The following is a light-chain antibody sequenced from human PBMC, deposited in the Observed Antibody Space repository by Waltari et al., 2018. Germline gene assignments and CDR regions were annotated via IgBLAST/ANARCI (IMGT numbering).Light chain of an antibody. CDR2: DVS. CDR1: SRDIGTYNY. J-gene: IGLJ1*01. CDR3: DSKSSSSPHV. Sequence: QSALTQPASVSGSPGQSITVSCTGTSRDIGTYNYVYWYQQHTGKAPKLIIYDVSDRPSGVSNRFSGAKAGNTASLTIAGLQAEDEADYYCDSKSSSSPHVFGTGTKVTVL. V-gene: IGLV2-14*03.